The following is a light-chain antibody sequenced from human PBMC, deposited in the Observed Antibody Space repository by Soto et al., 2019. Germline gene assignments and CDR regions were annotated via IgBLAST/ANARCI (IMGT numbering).Light chain of an antibody. J-gene: IGKJ1*01. CDR1: QDIGTY. CDR2: TAS. CDR3: QQSYSVVWT. V-gene: IGKV1-8*01. Sequence: AIRMTQSPSSFSASTGDRVSITCRATQDIGTYLAWYQQIPGKAPNLLIYTASNLQSGVPSRFSGSGSGTDFTLTISSLQPEDFATYYCQQSYSVVWTFGQGTKVDI.